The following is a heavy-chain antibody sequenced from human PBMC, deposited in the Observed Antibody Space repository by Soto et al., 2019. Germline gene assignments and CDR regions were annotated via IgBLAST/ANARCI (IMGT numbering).Heavy chain of an antibody. V-gene: IGHV4-30-4*01. D-gene: IGHD3-22*01. CDR2: IYYSGST. CDR3: ARGMDYDSSGYEPLDY. CDR1: GGSISSGDYY. J-gene: IGHJ4*02. Sequence: SETLSLTCTVSGGSISSGDYYWSWIRQPPGKGLEWIGYIYYSGSTYYNPSLKSRVTISVDTSKNQFSLKLSSVTAADTAVYYCARGMDYDSSGYEPLDYWGQGTLVTVSS.